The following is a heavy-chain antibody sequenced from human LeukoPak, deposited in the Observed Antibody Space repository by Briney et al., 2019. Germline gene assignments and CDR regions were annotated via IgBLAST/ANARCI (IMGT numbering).Heavy chain of an antibody. CDR3: ARDRLRSSWSPYYYYYYYMDV. V-gene: IGHV1-2*02. Sequence: ASVKVSCKASGYTFTSYGISWVRQAPGQGLEWMGWINPNSGGTNYAQKFQGRVTMTRDTSISTAYMELSRLRSDDTAVYYCARDRLRSSWSPYYYYYYYMDVWGKGTTVTVSS. D-gene: IGHD6-13*01. J-gene: IGHJ6*03. CDR2: INPNSGGT. CDR1: GYTFTSYG.